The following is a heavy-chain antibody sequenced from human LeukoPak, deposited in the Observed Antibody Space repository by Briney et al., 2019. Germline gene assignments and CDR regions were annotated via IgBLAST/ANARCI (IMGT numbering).Heavy chain of an antibody. J-gene: IGHJ4*02. CDR2: ISFDGSNK. CDR1: GFTFSSYT. Sequence: GGSLRLSCAASGFTFSSYTIHWVRQPPGKGLEWVAVISFDGSNKYYADSVKGRFTISRDNAKDSLYLQMNSLRAEDTAVYYCARGRGDDYWGQGTLVTVSS. CDR3: ARGRGDDY. D-gene: IGHD3-16*01. V-gene: IGHV3-30-3*01.